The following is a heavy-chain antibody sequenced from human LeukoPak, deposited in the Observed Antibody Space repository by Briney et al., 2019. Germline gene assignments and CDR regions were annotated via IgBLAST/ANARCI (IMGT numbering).Heavy chain of an antibody. CDR3: ARRHCSSTSCPLVDY. J-gene: IGHJ4*02. CDR1: GFTFSDYY. Sequence: GGSLRLSCAASGFTFSDYYMSWIRRAPGKGLEWVSYITDTGTTIYYPDSAKGRFTISRDNAKNSLYLQMNSLRAEDTAVYYCARRHCSSTSCPLVDYWGQGTLVTVSS. D-gene: IGHD2-2*01. CDR2: ITDTGTTI. V-gene: IGHV3-11*04.